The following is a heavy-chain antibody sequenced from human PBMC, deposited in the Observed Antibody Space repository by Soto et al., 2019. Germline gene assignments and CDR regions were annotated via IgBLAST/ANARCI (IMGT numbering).Heavy chain of an antibody. CDR2: ITHSSDGS. V-gene: IGHV3-23*01. J-gene: IGHJ4*02. CDR1: GFTFPTYA. Sequence: EVQLLESGGDLVQPGGSLRLSCAAYGFTFPTYAMTWIRRAPGKGLEWVSTITHSSDGSYYADSVMGRFTISRDNSKNTLYLQMSGLRAEDTAVYYCARGGPRDGYRDLDYWGQGTQVTVSS. CDR3: ARGGPRDGYRDLDY. D-gene: IGHD5-18*01.